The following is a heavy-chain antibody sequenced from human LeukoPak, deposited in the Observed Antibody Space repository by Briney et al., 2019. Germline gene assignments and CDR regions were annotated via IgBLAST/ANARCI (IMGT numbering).Heavy chain of an antibody. CDR2: LCYMRGA. J-gene: IGHJ3*02. V-gene: IGHV4-59*01. D-gene: IGHD6-19*01. CDR3: ARRYSSGWDAFDI. CDR1: GGSISGYY. Sequence: SETLSLTCTVSGGSISGYYWNWSRQPPGKGVEWIGNLCYMRGAWYKSSLKSRVTTSVDTSSNEFSLKLSSVTAADTAVYCCARRYSSGWDAFDIWGQGTMVTVSA.